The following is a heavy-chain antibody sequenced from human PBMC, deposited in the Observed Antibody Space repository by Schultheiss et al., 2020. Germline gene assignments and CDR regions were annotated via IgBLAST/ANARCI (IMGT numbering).Heavy chain of an antibody. D-gene: IGHD6-19*01. CDR2: IYRGGNT. Sequence: SETLSLTCVVSGDSIISNNWWSWVRQPPGKGLEWIGEIYRGGNTNYNPSLKSRVTISVDKSKNQFSLNLNSVTAADTAVYYCARNEGWAWGQGTLVTVSS. CDR1: GDSIISNNW. CDR3: ARNEGWA. J-gene: IGHJ5*02. V-gene: IGHV4-4*02.